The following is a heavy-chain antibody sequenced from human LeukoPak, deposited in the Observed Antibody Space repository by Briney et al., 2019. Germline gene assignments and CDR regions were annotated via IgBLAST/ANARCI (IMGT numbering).Heavy chain of an antibody. D-gene: IGHD2-2*01. CDR2: INPNSGGT. CDR1: GYTFTGYY. V-gene: IGHV1-2*02. J-gene: IGHJ6*02. CDR3: ARAGDIVVVPAAPGPYYYYHGMDV. Sequence: GASVKVSCKASGYTFTGYYMHWVRQAPGQGLEWMGWINPNSGGTNYAQKFQGRVTMTRDTSISTAYMELSRLRSDDTAVYYCARAGDIVVVPAAPGPYYYYHGMDVWGQGTTVTVSS.